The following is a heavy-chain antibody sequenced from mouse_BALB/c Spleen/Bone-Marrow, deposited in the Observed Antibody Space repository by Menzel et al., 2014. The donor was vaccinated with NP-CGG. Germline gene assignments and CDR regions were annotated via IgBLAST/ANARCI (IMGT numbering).Heavy chain of an antibody. Sequence: VKLMESGAELVRPGTSVKVSCKASGYAFTDYLMEWLKQRPGQGLEWIGVINPGSGSTNYNEKFKDKATLTADKSSSTAYMQLSSLTPDDSAVYFCARYDGYFDYWGQGTILTVSS. CDR2: INPGSGST. CDR3: ARYDGYFDY. V-gene: IGHV1-54*01. CDR1: GYAFTDYL. J-gene: IGHJ2*01. D-gene: IGHD2-3*01.